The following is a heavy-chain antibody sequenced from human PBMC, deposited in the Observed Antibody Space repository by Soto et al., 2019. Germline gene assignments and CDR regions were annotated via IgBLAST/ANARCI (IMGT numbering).Heavy chain of an antibody. D-gene: IGHD2-8*02. V-gene: IGHV4-31*03. CDR3: ARRGSLLARYGMDV. J-gene: IGHJ6*02. CDR2: IYYSGST. CDR1: GGSISSGGYY. Sequence: QVQLQESGPGLVKPSQTLSLTCTVSGGSISSGGYYWSWIRQHPGKGLEWIGYIYYSGSTYYNPSLKSRVTISVDTSKNQFSLKLSSVTAADTAVYYCARRGSLLARYGMDVWGQGTTVTVSS.